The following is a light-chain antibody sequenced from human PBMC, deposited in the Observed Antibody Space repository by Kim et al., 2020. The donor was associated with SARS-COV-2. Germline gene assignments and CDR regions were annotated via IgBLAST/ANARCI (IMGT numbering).Light chain of an antibody. CDR1: SGSIASNY. Sequence: NFMLTQPHSVSESPGKTVTISCTRSSGSIASNYVQWYQQRPGSAPTTVIYEDNQRPSGVPDRFSGAIDSSSNSASLTISGLKTEDEADYYCQSYDSSISWVCGGGTQLTVL. V-gene: IGLV6-57*04. J-gene: IGLJ3*02. CDR2: EDN. CDR3: QSYDSSISWV.